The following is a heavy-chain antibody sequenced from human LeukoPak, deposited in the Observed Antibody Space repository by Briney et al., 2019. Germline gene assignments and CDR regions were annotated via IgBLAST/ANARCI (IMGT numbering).Heavy chain of an antibody. V-gene: IGHV4-34*01. CDR2: INHSGST. J-gene: IGHJ3*02. D-gene: IGHD3-22*01. CDR1: GGSFSGYY. CDR3: ARAPPRYYDSSGTDAFDI. Sequence: SETLSLTCAVYGGSFSGYYWSWIRQPPGKGLEWIGEINHSGSTNYNPSLKSRVTISVDTSKNQFSLKLSSVTAADTAVYYCARAPPRYYDSSGTDAFDIWGQGTMVTVSS.